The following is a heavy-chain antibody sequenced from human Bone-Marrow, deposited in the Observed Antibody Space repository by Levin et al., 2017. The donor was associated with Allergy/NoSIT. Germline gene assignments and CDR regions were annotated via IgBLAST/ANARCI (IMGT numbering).Heavy chain of an antibody. V-gene: IGHV3-30-3*01. CDR3: AREGLESLVAATDYYYYGMDV. J-gene: IGHJ6*02. CDR2: ISYDGSNK. Sequence: GESLKISCAASGFTFSSYAMHWVRQAPGKGLEWVAVISYDGSNKYYADSVKGRFTISRDNSKNTLYLQMNSLRAEDTAVYYCAREGLESLVAATDYYYYGMDVWGQGTTVTVSS. CDR1: GFTFSSYA. D-gene: IGHD2-15*01.